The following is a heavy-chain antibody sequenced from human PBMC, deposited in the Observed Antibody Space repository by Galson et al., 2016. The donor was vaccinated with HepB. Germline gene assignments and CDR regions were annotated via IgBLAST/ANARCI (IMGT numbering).Heavy chain of an antibody. CDR2: ISADGSNK. D-gene: IGHD2-15*01. Sequence: SLRLSCAASGFTFRNYAKNWVRQAPGRGLEWLAVISADGSNKYHEDSVRGRFTTSRDNSQKTLYLQMNSLTAEDTAIYYCAKAACRGGSCFFDAWGQGTVVAVSS. V-gene: IGHV3-30*18. CDR3: AKAACRGGSCFFDA. J-gene: IGHJ4*02. CDR1: GFTFRNYA.